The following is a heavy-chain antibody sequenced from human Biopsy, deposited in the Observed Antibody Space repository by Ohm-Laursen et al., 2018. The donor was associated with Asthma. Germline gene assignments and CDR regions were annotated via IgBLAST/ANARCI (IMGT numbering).Heavy chain of an antibody. J-gene: IGHJ4*02. D-gene: IGHD7-27*01. CDR2: LSYTGNP. CDR3: ARHWNWGSFFDY. V-gene: IGHV4-39*01. CDR1: GGSMSSSSYS. Sequence: VTLSLTCTVSGGSMSSSSYSWGWIRQPPGKGLEWIGSLSYTGNPDIPSLRSRVPLYVDTYKNNFSLKLNSVTAADTAVFYCARHWNWGSFFDYWGQGMLVTVSS.